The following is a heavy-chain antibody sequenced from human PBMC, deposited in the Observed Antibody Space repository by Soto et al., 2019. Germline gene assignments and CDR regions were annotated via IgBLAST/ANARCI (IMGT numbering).Heavy chain of an antibody. D-gene: IGHD2-8*01. CDR3: ARANRGYCTNGVCFHGIF. Sequence: SVNVYFKASGYTLSRYAISLVRQAPGQGLEWMGGIIPIFGTANYAQKFQGRVTITADESTSTAYMELSSLGSEDTAVYYCARANRGYCTNGVCFHGIFWGQGTLVTVSS. J-gene: IGHJ4*02. CDR2: IIPIFGTA. CDR1: GYTLSRYA. V-gene: IGHV1-69*13.